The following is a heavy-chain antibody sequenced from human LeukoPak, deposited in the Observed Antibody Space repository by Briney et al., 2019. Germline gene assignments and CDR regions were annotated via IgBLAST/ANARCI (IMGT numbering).Heavy chain of an antibody. Sequence: PSETLSLTCTVSGGSLSSYYWSWIRQPAGKGLEWIGRIYTSGSTNYNPSLKSRVTMSVDTSKNQFSLKLSSVTAADTAVYYCARIYYGSGSPAGWFDPWGQGTLVTVSS. J-gene: IGHJ5*02. CDR1: GGSLSSYY. D-gene: IGHD3-10*01. CDR3: ARIYYGSGSPAGWFDP. V-gene: IGHV4-4*07. CDR2: IYTSGST.